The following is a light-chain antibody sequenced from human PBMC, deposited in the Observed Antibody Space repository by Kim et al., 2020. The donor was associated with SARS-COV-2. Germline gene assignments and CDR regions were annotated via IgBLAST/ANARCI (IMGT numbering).Light chain of an antibody. CDR2: GNN. CDR3: QSYDSSLSGLYV. V-gene: IGLV1-40*01. J-gene: IGLJ1*01. Sequence: RVTISCTGSSSNLGAGYDVHWYQQLPGTAPKLLIYGNNNRPSGVPDRFSGSKSGTSASLAITGLQAEDEADYYCQSYDSSLSGLYVFGIGTKVTVL. CDR1: SSNLGAGYD.